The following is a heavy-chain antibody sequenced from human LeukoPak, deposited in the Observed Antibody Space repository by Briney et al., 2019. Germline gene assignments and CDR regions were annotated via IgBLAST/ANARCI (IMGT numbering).Heavy chain of an antibody. CDR1: GFTFSSYW. D-gene: IGHD3-22*01. CDR2: IKQDGSEK. Sequence: GESLKISCAASGFTFSSYWMSWVRQAPGKGLEWVANIKQDGSEKYYVDSVKGRFTISRDNAKNSLYLQMNSLRAEDTAVYYCARGVYDSSGYYLYYFDYWGQGTLVTVSS. J-gene: IGHJ4*02. V-gene: IGHV3-7*04. CDR3: ARGVYDSSGYYLYYFDY.